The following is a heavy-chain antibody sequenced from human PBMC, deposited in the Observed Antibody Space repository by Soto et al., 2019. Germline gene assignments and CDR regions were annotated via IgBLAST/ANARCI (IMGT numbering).Heavy chain of an antibody. CDR3: ARDMGSAMTTRIFDH. CDR1: GGSVDSGNHY. D-gene: IGHD4-17*01. CDR2: IYYGEST. J-gene: IGHJ4*02. V-gene: IGHV4-30-4*01. Sequence: QVLVQESGPGLVKPSQTLTLSCTVSGGSVDSGNHYWNWIRQPPGKGLEWIGYIYYGESTHYNPSLKSRATIFVGTAQGRFSLRLTSVTAADTAVYYCARDMGSAMTTRIFDHWGQGTLVTVSS.